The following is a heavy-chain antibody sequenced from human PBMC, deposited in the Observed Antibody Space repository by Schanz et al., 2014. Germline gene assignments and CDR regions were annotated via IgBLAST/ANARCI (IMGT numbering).Heavy chain of an antibody. Sequence: EVQLLESGGGLVQPGGSLRLSCAASGFTFSTYAMSWVRQAPGKGLEWVSGISGGGGTRNYADSVKGRFTISRDNAKNSMYLHMKSLRGEDTAVYYCARDNYYGSGSCAYWGQGTLVTVSS. J-gene: IGHJ4*02. D-gene: IGHD3-10*01. CDR2: ISGGGGTR. CDR3: ARDNYYGSGSCAY. CDR1: GFTFSTYA. V-gene: IGHV3-23*01.